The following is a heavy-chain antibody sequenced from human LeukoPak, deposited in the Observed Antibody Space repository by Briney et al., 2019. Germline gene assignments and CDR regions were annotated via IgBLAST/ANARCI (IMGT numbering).Heavy chain of an antibody. D-gene: IGHD2-2*01. CDR1: GGTFSSYA. CDR2: IIPIFGTA. J-gene: IGHJ6*03. V-gene: IGHV1-69*06. Sequence: GASVKVSCKASGGTFSSYAISWVRQAPGQGLEWMGGIIPIFGTANYAQKFQVRVTITADKSTSTAYMELSSLRSEDTAVYYCARSPPIVVVPAAINYYYYMDVWGKGTTVTVSS. CDR3: ARSPPIVVVPAAINYYYYMDV.